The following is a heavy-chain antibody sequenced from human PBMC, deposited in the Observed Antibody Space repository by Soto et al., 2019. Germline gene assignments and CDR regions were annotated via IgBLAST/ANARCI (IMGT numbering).Heavy chain of an antibody. Sequence: QVQLVQSGAEVKKPGASVKVSCKASGYTFTSYAMHWVRQAPGQRLEWMGWINAGNGNTGYAQKFQGRVTMTRNTSISTAYMELSSLRSEDTAVYYCARAGLGYGSGSYLDYWGQGTLVTVSS. CDR3: ARAGLGYGSGSYLDY. CDR1: GYTFTSYA. V-gene: IGHV1-3*01. CDR2: INAGNGNT. J-gene: IGHJ4*02. D-gene: IGHD3-10*01.